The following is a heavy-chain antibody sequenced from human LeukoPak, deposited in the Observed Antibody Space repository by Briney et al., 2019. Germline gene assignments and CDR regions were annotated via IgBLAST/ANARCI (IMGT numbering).Heavy chain of an antibody. Sequence: GGSLRLSCAASGFTVSSTYMSWVRQTPGKGLEWVSVIYSDGKVYYIDSVKGRFTISRDTSKNTVYLQMNSLRVEDTAVYSCARDGFSSSWGLAYWGQGTLVTVSS. CDR1: GFTVSSTY. CDR3: ARDGFSSSWGLAY. V-gene: IGHV3-53*01. CDR2: IYSDGKV. J-gene: IGHJ4*02. D-gene: IGHD6-13*01.